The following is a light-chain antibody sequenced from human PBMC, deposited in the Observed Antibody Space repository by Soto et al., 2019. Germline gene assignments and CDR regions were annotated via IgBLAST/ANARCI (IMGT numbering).Light chain of an antibody. CDR3: SSYAASNNFYFV. J-gene: IGLJ3*02. V-gene: IGLV2-8*01. CDR2: EVT. Sequence: QSVLNQPPSASGAPGQSVTLSFPGTSSDGFGYNYVSWYQQYPGRAPKLMIYEVTKRPSGVPDRFSGSKSGNTASLTVSGLQAEDEADYYCSSYAASNNFYFVFGGGTKVTVL. CDR1: SSDGFGYNY.